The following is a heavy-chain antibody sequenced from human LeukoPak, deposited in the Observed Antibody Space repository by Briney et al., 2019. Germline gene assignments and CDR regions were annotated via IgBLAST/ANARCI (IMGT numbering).Heavy chain of an antibody. V-gene: IGHV3-48*01. J-gene: IGHJ4*02. D-gene: IGHD6-19*01. Sequence: GGSLRLSCAASGFTFSSYGMNWVRQAPGKGLEWVSYISGSSGTRYYADSVKGRFTISRDNAKNSLYLQMNSLRAEDTAVYYCARAPYTSGWYRGDNDYWGQGTLVTVSS. CDR1: GFTFSSYG. CDR2: ISGSSGTR. CDR3: ARAPYTSGWYRGDNDY.